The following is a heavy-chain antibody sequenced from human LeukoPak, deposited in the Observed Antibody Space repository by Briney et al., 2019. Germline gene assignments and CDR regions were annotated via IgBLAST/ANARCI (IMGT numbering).Heavy chain of an antibody. D-gene: IGHD6-19*01. Sequence: GGSLRLSCAASGLTFSSYAMHWVRQAPGKGLEWVAVISYDGSNKYYADSVKGRFTTSRDNSKSTLYLQMNSLRAEDTAVYYCASFTVAGRRGRNNWFDPWGQGTLVTVSS. V-gene: IGHV3-30-3*01. J-gene: IGHJ5*02. CDR3: ASFTVAGRRGRNNWFDP. CDR1: GLTFSSYA. CDR2: ISYDGSNK.